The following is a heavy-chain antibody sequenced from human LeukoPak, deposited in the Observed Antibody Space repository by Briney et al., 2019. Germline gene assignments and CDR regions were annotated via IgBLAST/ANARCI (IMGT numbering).Heavy chain of an antibody. J-gene: IGHJ4*02. CDR2: ISGSGGST. Sequence: PGGSLRLSCAASGFTFSSYAMSWVRQAPGKGLEWVSAISGSGGSTYYADSVKGRFTISRDNSKNTLYLQMNSLRAEDTAVYYCAKDTGYCSGGSCPTYFDYWGQGTLVTVSS. D-gene: IGHD2-15*01. CDR3: AKDTGYCSGGSCPTYFDY. V-gene: IGHV3-23*01. CDR1: GFTFSSYA.